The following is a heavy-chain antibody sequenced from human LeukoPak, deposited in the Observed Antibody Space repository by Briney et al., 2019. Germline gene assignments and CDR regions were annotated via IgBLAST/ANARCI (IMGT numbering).Heavy chain of an antibody. CDR2: INIDGSST. J-gene: IGHJ3*01. Sequence: GGSLRLSCAASGFTFSSYWMHWVRQAPGKGLVWVSHINIDGSSTTYADYVKGRFTISRDNAKNTLYLQMNSLRAEVTAVYYCVRGLGAVARWGQGTTVTVSS. CDR3: VRGLGAVAR. V-gene: IGHV3-74*01. D-gene: IGHD6-19*01. CDR1: GFTFSSYW.